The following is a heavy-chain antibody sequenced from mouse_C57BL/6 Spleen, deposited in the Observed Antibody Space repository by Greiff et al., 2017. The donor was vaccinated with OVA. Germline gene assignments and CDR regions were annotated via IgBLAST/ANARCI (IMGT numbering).Heavy chain of an antibody. CDR3: ARSRGYAMDY. J-gene: IGHJ4*01. V-gene: IGHV5-17*01. CDR1: GFTFSDYG. Sequence: VKLVESGGGLVKPGGSLKLSCAASGFTFSDYGMHWVRQAPEKGLEWVAYISSGSSTIYYADTVKGRFTISRDNAKNTLFLQMTSLRSEDTAMYYCARSRGYAMDYWGQGTSVTVSS. CDR2: ISSGSSTI.